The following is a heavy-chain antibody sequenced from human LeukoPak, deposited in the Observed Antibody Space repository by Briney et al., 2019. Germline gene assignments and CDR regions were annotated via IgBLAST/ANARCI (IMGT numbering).Heavy chain of an antibody. D-gene: IGHD1-7*01. CDR2: IIPIFGTA. Sequence: SVKVSCKASGGTFSSYAISWVRQAPGQGLEWMGGIIPIFGTANYAQKFQGRVTITADESTSTAYMELSSLRSEDTAVYYCARCITGTTSAVYMDVWGKGTTVTVSS. CDR1: GGTFSSYA. V-gene: IGHV1-69*13. J-gene: IGHJ6*03. CDR3: ARCITGTTSAVYMDV.